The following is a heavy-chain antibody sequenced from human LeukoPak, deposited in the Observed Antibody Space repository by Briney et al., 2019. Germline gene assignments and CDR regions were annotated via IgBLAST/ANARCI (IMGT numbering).Heavy chain of an antibody. CDR1: GFTFSSYW. CDR2: INTDGSST. CDR3: AKDGNSGSYFRWHFDL. J-gene: IGHJ2*01. Sequence: GASLRLSCEASGFTFSSYWMHWVRQAPGKGLVWVSRINTDGSSTNYADSVKGRFTISRDNAKNTLYLQMNSLRAEDTAVYYCAKDGNSGSYFRWHFDLWGRGTLVTVSS. V-gene: IGHV3-74*01. D-gene: IGHD1-26*01.